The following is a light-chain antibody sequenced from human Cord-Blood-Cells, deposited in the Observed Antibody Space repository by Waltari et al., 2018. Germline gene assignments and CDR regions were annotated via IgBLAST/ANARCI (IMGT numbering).Light chain of an antibody. CDR3: QSYDSSLSGSGV. CDR1: SSNIGAGYD. CDR2: GNS. V-gene: IGLV1-40*01. J-gene: IGLJ2*01. Sequence: QSVLTQPPSVSGAPGQRVTISGTGSSSNIGAGYDVHWYQQLPGTAPKLHIYGNSNRPSGVPDRFSGSKSGTSASLAMTGLQAEDEADYYCQSYDSSLSGSGVFGGGTKLTVL.